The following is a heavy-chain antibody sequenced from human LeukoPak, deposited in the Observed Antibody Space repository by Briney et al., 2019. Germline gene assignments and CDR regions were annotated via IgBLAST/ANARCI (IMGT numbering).Heavy chain of an antibody. CDR1: GYRFTDYW. J-gene: IGHJ4*02. V-gene: IGHV5-51*01. Sequence: GESLKISCKGSGYRFTDYWIGWVRQMPGKGLEWMGIIYAGDSDTTYSPSIQGQVTISADKSISTAYLQWNSLKASDTAMYYCARRFLEWYYFDYWGQGTLVTVSS. D-gene: IGHD3-3*01. CDR2: IYAGDSDT. CDR3: ARRFLEWYYFDY.